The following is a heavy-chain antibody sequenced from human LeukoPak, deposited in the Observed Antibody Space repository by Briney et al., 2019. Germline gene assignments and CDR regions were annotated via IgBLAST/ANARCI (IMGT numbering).Heavy chain of an antibody. CDR3: AGTYYYDSSGYWTDAFDI. CDR1: GGSISSYY. J-gene: IGHJ3*02. V-gene: IGHV4-59*08. Sequence: SETLSLTCTVSGGSISSYYWSWIRQPPGKGLEWIGYICYSGSTNYNPSLKSRVTISVDTSKNQFSLKLSSVTAADTAVYYCAGTYYYDSSGYWTDAFDIWGQGTMVTVSS. D-gene: IGHD3-22*01. CDR2: ICYSGST.